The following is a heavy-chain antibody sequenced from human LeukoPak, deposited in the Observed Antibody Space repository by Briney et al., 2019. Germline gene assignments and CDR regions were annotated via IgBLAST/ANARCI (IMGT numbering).Heavy chain of an antibody. D-gene: IGHD3-3*02. J-gene: IGHJ4*02. Sequence: GGSLRLSCAASGFTFSSYSMNWVRQAPGKGLEWVSSISSSSSYISYADSVKGRFTSSRDNAKSSLYLQLNSLRAEDTAVYYCARVSPPDYWGQGTVVTVSS. V-gene: IGHV3-21*04. CDR3: ARVSPPDY. CDR1: GFTFSSYS. CDR2: ISSSSSYI.